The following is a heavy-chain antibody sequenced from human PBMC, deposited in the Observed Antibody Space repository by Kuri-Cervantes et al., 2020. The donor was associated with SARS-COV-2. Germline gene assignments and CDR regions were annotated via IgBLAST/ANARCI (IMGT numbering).Heavy chain of an antibody. J-gene: IGHJ4*02. CDR1: GGSISSSSYY. V-gene: IGHV4-39*07. CDR3: AALKREYSSSWYIDY. CDR2: INHSGST. Sequence: GSLRLSCTVSGGSISSSSYYGGWIRQPPGKGLEWIGEINHSGSTNYNPSLKSRVTISVDTSKNQFSLKLSSVTAADTAVYYCAALKREYSSSWYIDYWGQGTLATVSS. D-gene: IGHD6-13*01.